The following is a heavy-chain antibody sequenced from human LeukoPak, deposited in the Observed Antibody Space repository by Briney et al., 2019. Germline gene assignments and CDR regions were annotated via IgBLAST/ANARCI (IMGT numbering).Heavy chain of an antibody. J-gene: IGHJ4*02. Sequence: ASVKVSCKASSYTFTRYGISWVRQAPGQGLEWMGWISGYNGNTNYAQKFQGRVTMTIDTSTSTLYMELRSLRSDDTAVYYCARGRTHRRLWLGESTGGPFDYWGQGTLVTVSS. CDR1: SYTFTRYG. CDR3: ARGRTHRRLWLGESTGGPFDY. D-gene: IGHD3-10*01. CDR2: ISGYNGNT. V-gene: IGHV1-18*01.